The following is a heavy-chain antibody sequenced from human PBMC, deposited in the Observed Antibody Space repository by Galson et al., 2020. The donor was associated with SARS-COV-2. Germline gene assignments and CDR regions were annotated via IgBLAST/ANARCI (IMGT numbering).Heavy chain of an antibody. J-gene: IGHJ4*02. Sequence: LSLTCAASGFTFSSYGMHWVRQAPGKGLEWVAVIWYDGSNKYYADSVKGRFTISRDNSKNTLYLQMNSLRAEDTAVYYCARGIAAAGTFLGDKFDYWGQGTLVTVSS. D-gene: IGHD6-13*01. CDR2: IWYDGSNK. CDR3: ARGIAAAGTFLGDKFDY. CDR1: GFTFSSYG. V-gene: IGHV3-33*01.